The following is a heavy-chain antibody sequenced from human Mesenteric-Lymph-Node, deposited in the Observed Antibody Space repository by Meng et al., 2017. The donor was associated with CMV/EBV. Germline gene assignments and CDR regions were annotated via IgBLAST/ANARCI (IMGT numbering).Heavy chain of an antibody. V-gene: IGHV3-21*01. CDR1: GFTFKTYA. Sequence: GESLKISCVASGFTFKTYAMNWVRQAPGKGLEWVSSISSSSSYIYYADSVKGRFTISRDNAKNSLYLQMNSLRAEDTAVYYCARGKQQLARGFDYWGQGTLVTVSS. CDR3: ARGKQQLARGFDY. CDR2: ISSSSSYI. D-gene: IGHD6-13*01. J-gene: IGHJ4*02.